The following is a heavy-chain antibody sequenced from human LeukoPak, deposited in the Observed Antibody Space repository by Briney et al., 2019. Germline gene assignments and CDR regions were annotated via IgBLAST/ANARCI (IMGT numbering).Heavy chain of an antibody. J-gene: IGHJ4*02. V-gene: IGHV1-2*02. Sequence: ASVKVSCKASGYTFTGYYMHWVRQAPGQGLEWMGWINPNSGGTNYAQKVQGRVTMTRDTSIRQAYMELSRLRSDDTAVYYCARDQAESSGYQGDFDYWGQGTLVTVSS. D-gene: IGHD3-22*01. CDR1: GYTFTGYY. CDR2: INPNSGGT. CDR3: ARDQAESSGYQGDFDY.